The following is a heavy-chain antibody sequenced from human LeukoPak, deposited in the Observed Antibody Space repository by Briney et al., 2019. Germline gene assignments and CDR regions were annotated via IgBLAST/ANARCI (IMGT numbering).Heavy chain of an antibody. J-gene: IGHJ4*02. D-gene: IGHD2-15*01. CDR3: ARDPYCSDGSCYSY. CDR2: VYTSGST. CDR1: GGSISSGTYY. Sequence: PSQTLSLTCTVSGGSISSGTYYWSWIRQPAGKGLEWIGRVYTSGSTNYNPSLKSRVTISVDTSKNQFSLKLSSVTAADTAVYYCARDPYCSDGSCYSYWGQGTLVTVSS. V-gene: IGHV4-61*02.